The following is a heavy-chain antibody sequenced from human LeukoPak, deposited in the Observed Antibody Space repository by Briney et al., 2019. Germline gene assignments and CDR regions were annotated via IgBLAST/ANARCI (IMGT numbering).Heavy chain of an antibody. V-gene: IGHV7-4-1*02. Sequence: ASVKVSCKASGYTFTSYAMNWVRQAPGQGLEWMGWINTNTGNPTYAQGFTGRFVFSLDNSVSTAYLQISSLKAEDTAVYYCARVGYGGYDYDYWGQGTLVTVSS. CDR1: GYTFTSYA. CDR3: ARVGYGGYDYDY. J-gene: IGHJ4*02. D-gene: IGHD5-12*01. CDR2: INTNTGNP.